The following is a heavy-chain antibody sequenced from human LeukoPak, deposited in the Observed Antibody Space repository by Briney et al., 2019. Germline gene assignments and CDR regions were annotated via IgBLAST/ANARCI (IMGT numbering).Heavy chain of an antibody. CDR2: INYSGSI. CDR1: GGSISSSTYY. V-gene: IGHV4-39*01. CDR3: ARRLGGSGTYYFDY. D-gene: IGHD3-10*01. J-gene: IGHJ4*02. Sequence: SETLSLTCTVSGGSISSSTYYWGWIRQPPGKGLEWIASINYSGSIYYNPSLKSRVTISVDTPKSQFSLKLSSVTAADTAVYFCARRLGGSGTYYFDYWGQGTLVTVSS.